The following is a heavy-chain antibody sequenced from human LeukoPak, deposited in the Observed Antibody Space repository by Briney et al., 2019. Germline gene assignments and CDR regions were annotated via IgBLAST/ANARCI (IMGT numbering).Heavy chain of an antibody. D-gene: IGHD3-3*01. CDR1: GFTFSSYW. Sequence: PGGSLRLSCAASGFTFSSYWMSWVRQAPGKGLEWVSGINWNGGSTGYADSVKGRFTISRDNAKNSLYLQMNSLRAEDTALYHCARARGYDFWSGSTNWFDPWGQGTLVTVSS. CDR3: ARARGYDFWSGSTNWFDP. CDR2: INWNGGST. V-gene: IGHV3-20*01. J-gene: IGHJ5*02.